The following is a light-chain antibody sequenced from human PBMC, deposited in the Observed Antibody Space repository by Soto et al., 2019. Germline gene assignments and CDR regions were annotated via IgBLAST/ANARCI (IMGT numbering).Light chain of an antibody. CDR1: TSNIGSNY. CDR2: ANN. J-gene: IGLJ2*01. CDR3: AAWDVSLNAVV. V-gene: IGLV1-44*01. Sequence: QSVLTQPPSASGTPGQRVTISCSGSTSNIGSNYVSWYQCLPGTAPKLLIFANNDRPSRVPDRFSGSKSGTSASLAISGLQSEDEADYYCAAWDVSLNAVVFGGGTKVTVL.